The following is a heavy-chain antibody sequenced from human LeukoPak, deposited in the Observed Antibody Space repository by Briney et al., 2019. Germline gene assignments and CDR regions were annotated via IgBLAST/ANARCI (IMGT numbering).Heavy chain of an antibody. CDR2: ISGSGGST. V-gene: IGHV3-23*01. Sequence: SGGSLRLSCAGSGFTFSSYAMSWVRQAPGKGLEWVSAISGSGGSTYYADSVKGRFTISRDNSKNTLYLQMNSLRAEDTAVYYCAKASSGWFQGAFDIWGQGTMVTVSS. CDR1: GFTFSSYA. J-gene: IGHJ3*02. D-gene: IGHD6-19*01. CDR3: AKASSGWFQGAFDI.